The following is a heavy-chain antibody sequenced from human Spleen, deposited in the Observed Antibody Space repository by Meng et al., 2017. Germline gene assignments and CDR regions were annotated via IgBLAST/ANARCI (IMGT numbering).Heavy chain of an antibody. CDR1: GFTFSDYY. J-gene: IGHJ5*02. D-gene: IGHD1-26*01. Sequence: LSLTCAASGFTFSDYYMSWIRQAPGKGLEWVSYISSSGSTIYYADSVKGRFTISRDNAKNSLYLQMNSLRAEDTAVYYGARERAVVGATSNNWFDPWGQGTLVT. CDR3: ARERAVVGATSNNWFDP. CDR2: ISSSGSTI. V-gene: IGHV3-11*04.